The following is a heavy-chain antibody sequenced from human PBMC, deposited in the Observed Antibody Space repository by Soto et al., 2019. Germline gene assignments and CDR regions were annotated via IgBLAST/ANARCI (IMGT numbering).Heavy chain of an antibody. Sequence: QVQLVESGGGVVQPGRSLRLSCAASGFTFSSYGMHWVRQAPGKGLEWVTLISSAGNKKYYGDSVQGRFTISRDNSKNTLYLEMDSLRPEDTAIYYCAKDQRGSNYGYFQYWGQGTLVTVSS. CDR2: ISSAGNKK. CDR3: AKDQRGSNYGYFQY. J-gene: IGHJ1*01. V-gene: IGHV3-30*18. D-gene: IGHD4-4*01. CDR1: GFTFSSYG.